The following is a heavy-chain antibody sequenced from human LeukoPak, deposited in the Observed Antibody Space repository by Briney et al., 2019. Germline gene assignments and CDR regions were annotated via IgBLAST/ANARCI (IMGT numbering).Heavy chain of an antibody. CDR1: GFTFRSNA. CDR2: ISSSSSYI. V-gene: IGHV3-21*04. Sequence: GGSLRLSCAASGFTFRSNAMSWVRQAPGKGLEWVSSISSSSSYIYYADSVKGRFTISRDNSKNSLYLQMNSLRTEDTALYYCAKGHIVGAITEFDYWGQGTLVTVSS. J-gene: IGHJ4*02. D-gene: IGHD1-26*01. CDR3: AKGHIVGAITEFDY.